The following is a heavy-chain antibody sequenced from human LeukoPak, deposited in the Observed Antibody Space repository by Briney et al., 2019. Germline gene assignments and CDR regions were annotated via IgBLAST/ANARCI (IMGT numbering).Heavy chain of an antibody. D-gene: IGHD3-10*01. V-gene: IGHV5-51*01. CDR1: GYTFPNYW. CDR3: ATSGSGIYYSAFDY. J-gene: IGHJ4*02. CDR2: IYPGDSDA. Sequence: GESLKISCEGSGYTFPNYWIGWVRQMPGKGLEWMGIIYPGDSDARYSPSFQGQVTISADKSISTAYLQWSSLKASDTAIYYCATSGSGIYYSAFDYWGQGTLVTVSS.